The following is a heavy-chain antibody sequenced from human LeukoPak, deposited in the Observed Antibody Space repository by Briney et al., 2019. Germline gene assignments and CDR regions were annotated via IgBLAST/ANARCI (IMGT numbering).Heavy chain of an antibody. J-gene: IGHJ5*02. Sequence: GGSLRLSCAASGFTFSDYYMDWVRQAPGKGLEWVGRTRNKANNYTTEYAAAVKGRFSISRDDSKNSLYMQMNSVNTDATALYYCARFIAEAGAYWLELWGQGTLVTVSS. CDR1: GFTFSDYY. D-gene: IGHD6-19*01. CDR2: TRNKANNYTT. CDR3: ARFIAEAGAYWLEL. V-gene: IGHV3-72*01.